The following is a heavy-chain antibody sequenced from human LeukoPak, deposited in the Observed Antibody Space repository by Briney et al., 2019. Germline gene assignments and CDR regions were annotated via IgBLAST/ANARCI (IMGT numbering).Heavy chain of an antibody. CDR1: GGTFSSYA. CDR2: MNPNSGNT. V-gene: IGHV1-8*02. Sequence: ASVKVSCKASGGTFSSYAINWVRQATGQGLEWMGWMNPNSGNTGYAQKFQGRVTMTRNTSIGTAYMELSSLRSEDTAVYYCARGIAGTTAGYWGQGTLVTVSS. J-gene: IGHJ4*02. D-gene: IGHD1-7*01. CDR3: ARGIAGTTAGY.